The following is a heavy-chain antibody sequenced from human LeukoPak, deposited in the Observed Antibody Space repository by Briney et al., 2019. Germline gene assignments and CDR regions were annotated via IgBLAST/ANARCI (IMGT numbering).Heavy chain of an antibody. CDR3: ARRAWFGEPIPAFDY. V-gene: IGHV3-21*01. CDR1: GFTFSSYS. J-gene: IGHJ4*02. Sequence: AGGSLRFSCAASGFTFSSYSMNWVRQAPGKGLEWVSSISSSSSYIYYADSVKGRFTISRDDAKNSLYLQMNSLRAEDTAVYYCARRAWFGEPIPAFDYWGQGTLVTVSA. D-gene: IGHD3-10*01. CDR2: ISSSSSYI.